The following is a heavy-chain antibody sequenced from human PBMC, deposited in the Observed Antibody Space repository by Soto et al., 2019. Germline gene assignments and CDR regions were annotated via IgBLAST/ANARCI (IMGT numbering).Heavy chain of an antibody. CDR2: IWYDGTQK. CDR1: GFTFNTYS. D-gene: IGHD4-17*01. J-gene: IGHJ4*02. V-gene: IGHV3-33*01. CDR3: ARAGGTTVTGHWHFDS. Sequence: GGSLRLSCEASGFTFNTYSMHWVRQPPGKGLEWLAAIWYDGTQKYYADSVKGRFIISRDNSKKTLYLEMNSLRAEDTAVYYCARAGGTTVTGHWHFDSWGQGTLVTVSS.